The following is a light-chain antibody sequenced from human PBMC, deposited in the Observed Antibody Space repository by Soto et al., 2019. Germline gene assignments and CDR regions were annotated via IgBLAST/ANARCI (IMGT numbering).Light chain of an antibody. CDR3: SSYATSSTLDVV. CDR2: DVS. V-gene: IGLV2-14*01. Sequence: QSALTQPASVSGSPGQSITISCTGTSSDFGGYTYVSWYQQHPGKAPKLIIYDVSNRPSGVSYRFSGSESGNTASLTISGLQAEDEADYYCSSYATSSTLDVVFGVGTKLTVL. CDR1: SSDFGGYTY. J-gene: IGLJ2*01.